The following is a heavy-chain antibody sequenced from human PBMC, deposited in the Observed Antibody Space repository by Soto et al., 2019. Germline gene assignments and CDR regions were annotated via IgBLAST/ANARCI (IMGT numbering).Heavy chain of an antibody. CDR3: ARIGWELLFDYFDY. D-gene: IGHD1-26*01. V-gene: IGHV3-21*01. CDR2: ISSSSSYI. CDR1: GFTFSSYS. J-gene: IGHJ4*02. Sequence: EVQLVESGGGLVQPGGSLRLSCAASGFTFSSYSMNWVRQAPGKGLEWVSSISSSSSYIYYADSVKGRFTISRDNAKNSLYLQMNSLRAEDMAVYYCARIGWELLFDYFDYWGQGTLVTVSS.